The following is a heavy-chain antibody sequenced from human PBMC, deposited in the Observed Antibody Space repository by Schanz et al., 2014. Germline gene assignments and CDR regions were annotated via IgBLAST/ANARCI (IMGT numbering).Heavy chain of an antibody. CDR2: ISGSGGDT. CDR3: AKGQLLSYYFDY. V-gene: IGHV3-23*04. CDR1: GFAFSNYA. Sequence: EVQVVESGGGLVQPGGSLRLSCAASGFAFSNYAMNWVRQAPGKGLEWVSGISGSGGDTYYADSVKGRFTISRDNSKNTLYLKMNSLRAEDTAVYYCAKGQLLSYYFDYWGQGTLVTVSS. D-gene: IGHD2-21*01. J-gene: IGHJ4*02.